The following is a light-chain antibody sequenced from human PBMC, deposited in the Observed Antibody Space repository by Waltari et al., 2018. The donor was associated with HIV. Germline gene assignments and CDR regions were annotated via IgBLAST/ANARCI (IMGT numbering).Light chain of an antibody. CDR3: QQYSKWPPLT. Sequence: ILMTQSPVTLSVSPGARASLSCTASQSISTNLAWYHHKPGHAPRLLIYGASTRATGVPARFSGSGSGTEFTLTISSLQSEDFAVYYCQQYSKWPPLTFGGGTKVEIK. J-gene: IGKJ4*01. CDR2: GAS. CDR1: QSISTN. V-gene: IGKV3-15*01.